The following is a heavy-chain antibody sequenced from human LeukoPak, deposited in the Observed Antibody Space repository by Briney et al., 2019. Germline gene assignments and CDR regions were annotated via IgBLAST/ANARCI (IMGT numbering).Heavy chain of an antibody. CDR1: GGSISSYY. CDR2: IHTSGTT. D-gene: IGHD3-22*01. Sequence: SETLSLTCTVPGGSISSYYWNWIRQTAGEGLEWIGRIHTSGTTNYNPSLNSRVTMSVDTSKNEFSLKLSSVTAADTAVYYCAREEDYDRPFEYWGQGTLVTVSS. CDR3: AREEDYDRPFEY. J-gene: IGHJ4*02. V-gene: IGHV4-4*07.